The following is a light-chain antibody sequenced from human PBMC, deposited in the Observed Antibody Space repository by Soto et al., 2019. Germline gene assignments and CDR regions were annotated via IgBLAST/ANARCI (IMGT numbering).Light chain of an antibody. Sequence: EVVLTQSPVTLSLSPGERATLSCRASQSVSRNFAWYQQKPGQAPRLLIYGASTRAPGIPARFSGSGSGTEFTLTISSLQSEDFAVYYCHQYNNWPITFGQGTRLEIK. J-gene: IGKJ5*01. CDR2: GAS. CDR3: HQYNNWPIT. V-gene: IGKV3-15*01. CDR1: QSVSRN.